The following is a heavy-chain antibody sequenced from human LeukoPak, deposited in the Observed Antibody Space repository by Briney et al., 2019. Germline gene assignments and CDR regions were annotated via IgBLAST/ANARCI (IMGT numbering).Heavy chain of an antibody. J-gene: IGHJ4*02. CDR2: IKQDGSEK. CDR1: GFTFSSYW. Sequence: GGSLRLSCAASGFTFSSYWMSWVRQAPGKGLEWVANIKQDGSEKYYVDSVKGRFTISRDNSKNTLYLQMNSLRAEDTAVYYCAATSSGWFYYFDYWGQGTLVTVSS. D-gene: IGHD6-19*01. V-gene: IGHV3-7*01. CDR3: AATSSGWFYYFDY.